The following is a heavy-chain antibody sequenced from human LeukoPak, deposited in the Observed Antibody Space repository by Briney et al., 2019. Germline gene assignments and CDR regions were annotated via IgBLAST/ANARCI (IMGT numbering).Heavy chain of an antibody. CDR2: INHSGST. Sequence: SETLSLTCAVYGGSFSGYYWSWIRQPPGKGLEWIGEINHSGSTNYNPSLKSRVTISVDTSKNQFSLKLSSVTAADTAVYYCARAGPGIAAAGTTLFDPWGQGTLVTVSS. CDR1: GGSFSGYY. D-gene: IGHD6-13*01. J-gene: IGHJ5*02. CDR3: ARAGPGIAAAGTTLFDP. V-gene: IGHV4-34*01.